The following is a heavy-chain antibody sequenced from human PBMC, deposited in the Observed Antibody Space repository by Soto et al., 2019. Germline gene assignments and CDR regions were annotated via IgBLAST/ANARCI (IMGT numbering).Heavy chain of an antibody. V-gene: IGHV4-31*03. CDR1: GGSISSAAYY. Sequence: QVQLQESGPGLVKPSQTLSLTCTVSGGSISSAAYYWSWIRQHPGKGLEWIGYISHSGSTYYTPSLKSCVIISADTSKNQLSVNLTSVTAADTAIYYCAREYTYGSNFFDCWGQGALVTVSS. CDR3: AREYTYGSNFFDC. CDR2: ISHSGST. D-gene: IGHD5-18*01. J-gene: IGHJ4*02.